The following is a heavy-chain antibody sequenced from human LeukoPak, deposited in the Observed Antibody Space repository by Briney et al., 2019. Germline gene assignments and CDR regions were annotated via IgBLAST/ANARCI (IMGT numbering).Heavy chain of an antibody. Sequence: GGSLRLSCAASGFTFSSHAMSWVRQAPGKDLEWVSGLYSGGATYYADSMGGRFTISRDHSKNTLYLQMTNLRVDDTAIYYCARGNGNVGGRLDPWGQGIRVTVSS. J-gene: IGHJ5*02. D-gene: IGHD1-1*01. V-gene: IGHV3-66*01. CDR3: ARGNGNVGGRLDP. CDR2: LYSGGAT. CDR1: GFTFSSHA.